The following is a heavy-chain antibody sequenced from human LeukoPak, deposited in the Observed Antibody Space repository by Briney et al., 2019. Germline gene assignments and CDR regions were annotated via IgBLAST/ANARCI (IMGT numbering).Heavy chain of an antibody. CDR1: GYTFTGYY. J-gene: IGHJ5*02. V-gene: IGHV1-2*02. CDR2: INPNSGGT. D-gene: IGHD4-17*01. Sequence: GASVKVSCKASGYTFTGYYMHWVRQAPGQGLEWMGWINPNSGGTNYAQKFQGRVTMTRDTSISTAYMELSRLRSDDTAVYYCARVFPTDTTATKFGRIYNWFDPWGQGTLVTVSS. CDR3: ARVFPTDTTATKFGRIYNWFDP.